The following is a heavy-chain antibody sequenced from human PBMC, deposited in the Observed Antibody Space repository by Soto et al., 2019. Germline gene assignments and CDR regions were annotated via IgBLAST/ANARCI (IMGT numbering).Heavy chain of an antibody. CDR1: GGSISSYY. V-gene: IGHV4-59*12. D-gene: IGHD3-22*01. CDR2: IYYSGST. CDR3: ARGNYYDSRSFDY. J-gene: IGHJ4*02. Sequence: SETLSLTCTVPGGSISSYYWSWIRQPPGKGLEWIGYIYYSGSTNYNPSLKSRVTISVDTSKNQFSLKLSSVTAADTAVYYCARGNYYDSRSFDYWGQGTLVTVS.